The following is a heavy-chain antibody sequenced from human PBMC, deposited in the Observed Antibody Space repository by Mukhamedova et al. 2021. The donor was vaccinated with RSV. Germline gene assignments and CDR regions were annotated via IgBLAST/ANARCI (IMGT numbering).Heavy chain of an antibody. Sequence: LKSRVTISVDTSKNQFSLKLSSVTAADTAVYYCARSDIVVVPAAIHVTVPDAFEIWGQGTMVTVSS. D-gene: IGHD2-2*02. J-gene: IGHJ3*02. CDR3: ARSDIVVVPAAIHVTVPDAFEI. V-gene: IGHV4-30-2*05.